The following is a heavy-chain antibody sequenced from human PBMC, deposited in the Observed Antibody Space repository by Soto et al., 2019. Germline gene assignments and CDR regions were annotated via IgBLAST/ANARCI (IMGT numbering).Heavy chain of an antibody. V-gene: IGHV4-61*01. CDR3: ARHWIAATCRPFDY. CDR1: GGSVSSGSYY. J-gene: IGHJ4*02. CDR2: IYYSGST. Sequence: SETLSLTCTVSGGSVSSGSYYWSWIRQPPGKGLEWIAYIYYSGSTNYNSSLKSRVTISVDTSKNQFSLKLSSVTAADTAVYYGARHWIAATCRPFDYWGQGTMVTVSS. D-gene: IGHD2-15*01.